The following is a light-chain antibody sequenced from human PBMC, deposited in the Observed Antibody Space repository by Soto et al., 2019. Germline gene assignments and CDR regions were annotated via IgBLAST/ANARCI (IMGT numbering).Light chain of an antibody. CDR2: RNN. J-gene: IGLJ2*01. Sequence: QSVLTQPPSASGTPGQRVTISCSGSSSNIGSNTVNWYHQLPGTAPKLLIYRNNQRPSGGPDRVSGSKSGTSASLTISGLQSEDEADYYCATWDASLDGMVFGGGTKLTVL. V-gene: IGLV1-44*01. CDR3: ATWDASLDGMV. CDR1: SSNIGSNT.